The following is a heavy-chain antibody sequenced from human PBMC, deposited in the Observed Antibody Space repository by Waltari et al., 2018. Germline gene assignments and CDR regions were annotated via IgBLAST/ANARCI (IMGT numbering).Heavy chain of an antibody. Sequence: EVQLLESGGGLVQPGGSLRPPCAAFGFTFSGYAMSWVRQAPGKGLGWVSAISGSGGSTYYADSVKGRFTISRDNSKNTLYLQMNSLRAEDTAVYYCANLYSSGWYGYWGQGTLVTVSS. CDR2: ISGSGGST. CDR1: GFTFSGYA. J-gene: IGHJ4*02. D-gene: IGHD6-19*01. V-gene: IGHV3-23*01. CDR3: ANLYSSGWYGY.